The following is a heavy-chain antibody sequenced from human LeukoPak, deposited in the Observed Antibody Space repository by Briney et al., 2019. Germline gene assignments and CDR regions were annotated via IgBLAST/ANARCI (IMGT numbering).Heavy chain of an antibody. V-gene: IGHV3-48*04. CDR1: GFTFRNYG. CDR2: ISSSSSTI. D-gene: IGHD2/OR15-2a*01. CDR3: TKLGNYLATGYY. Sequence: GGSLRVTCTTSGFTFRNYGITWVRQAPGQGLEWVSYISSSSSTIFYAHSVKGRFTISRDDAMNSLDLQMNSLRSDDTAMYYCTKLGNYLATGYYW. J-gene: IGHJ4*01.